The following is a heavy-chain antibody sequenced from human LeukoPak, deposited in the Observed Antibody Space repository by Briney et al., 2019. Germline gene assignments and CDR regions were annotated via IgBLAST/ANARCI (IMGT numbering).Heavy chain of an antibody. CDR2: ISTYNGNT. CDR3: ARGEDYGIFVNVDY. Sequence: ASVKVSCKASGYTFTSYGISWVRQAPGQGPEWMGWISTYNGNTKYAEKFQGRVTMTTDTPTSTAYMELRSLRSDDTAVYYCARGEDYGIFVNVDYWGQGTLVTVSS. V-gene: IGHV1-18*01. J-gene: IGHJ4*02. CDR1: GYTFTSYG. D-gene: IGHD4-17*01.